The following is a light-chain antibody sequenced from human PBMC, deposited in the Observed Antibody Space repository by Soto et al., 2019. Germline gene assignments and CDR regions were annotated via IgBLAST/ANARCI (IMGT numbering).Light chain of an antibody. V-gene: IGLV2-14*01. CDR3: SSYTSSSTFV. J-gene: IGLJ1*01. CDR2: EVT. Sequence: QSGLTQPASVSGSPGQSITISCTGTSSDVGGYDYVSWYQQHPGKAPKLMIYEVTNRPSGVSIRFSASKSGDTASLTISGLQAEDEADYYCSSYTSSSTFVFGTGTKVTVL. CDR1: SSDVGGYDY.